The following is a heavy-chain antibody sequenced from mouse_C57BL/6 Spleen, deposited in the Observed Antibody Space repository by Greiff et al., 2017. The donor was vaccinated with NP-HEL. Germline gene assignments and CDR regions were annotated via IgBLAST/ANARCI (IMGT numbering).Heavy chain of an antibody. D-gene: IGHD1-1*01. CDR3: ARERNYYGSSPWFAY. CDR2: ISDGGSYT. CDR1: GFTFSSYA. V-gene: IGHV5-4*01. J-gene: IGHJ3*01. Sequence: EVQLVESGGGLVKPGGSLKLSCAASGFTFSSYAMSWVRQTPEKRLEWVATISDGGSYTYYPDNVKGRFTISRDNAKNNLYLQMSHLKSEDTAMYYCARERNYYGSSPWFAYWGQRTLVTVSA.